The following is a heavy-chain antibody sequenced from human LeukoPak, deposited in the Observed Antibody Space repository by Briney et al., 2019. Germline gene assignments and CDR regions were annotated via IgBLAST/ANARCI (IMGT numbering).Heavy chain of an antibody. CDR3: ARGPLVRGRKGVFDY. CDR2: MNPNSGNT. D-gene: IGHD3-10*01. J-gene: IGHJ4*02. Sequence: GASVKVSCKASGYTFTSYDIDWVRQATGQGLEWMGWMNPNSGNTGYAQKFQGRVTMTRNTSISTAYMELSSLSSADTPVYYCARGPLVRGRKGVFDYWGQGTLVTVSS. CDR1: GYTFTSYD. V-gene: IGHV1-8*01.